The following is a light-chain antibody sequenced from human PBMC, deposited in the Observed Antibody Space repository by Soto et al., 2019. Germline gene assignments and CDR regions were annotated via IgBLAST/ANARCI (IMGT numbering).Light chain of an antibody. J-gene: IGKJ5*01. CDR1: QSLNTR. V-gene: IGKV1-33*01. CDR2: DVS. CDR3: QQYDDLPIT. Sequence: DIQLTQSPSTLSASVGDRVTLTCRASQSLNTRLAWYQQRPGKAPKLLIYDVSKLETGVPSRFSGSGSGTDFTFTISSLQPEDIATYFCQQYDDLPITFGQGTRLEIK.